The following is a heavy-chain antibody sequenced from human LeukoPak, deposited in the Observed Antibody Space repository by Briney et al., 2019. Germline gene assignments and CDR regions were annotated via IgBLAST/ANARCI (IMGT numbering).Heavy chain of an antibody. D-gene: IGHD3-3*01. V-gene: IGHV4-39*07. CDR1: GGSISSSSYY. J-gene: IGHJ6*03. Sequence: SETLSLTCTVSGGSISSSSYYWGWIRQPPGKGLEWIGSIYYSGSTYYNPSLKSRVTISVDTSKNQFSLKLSSVTAADTAVYYCARDGPSTYYDFWSGLPGYMDVWGKGTTVTVSS. CDR2: IYYSGST. CDR3: ARDGPSTYYDFWSGLPGYMDV.